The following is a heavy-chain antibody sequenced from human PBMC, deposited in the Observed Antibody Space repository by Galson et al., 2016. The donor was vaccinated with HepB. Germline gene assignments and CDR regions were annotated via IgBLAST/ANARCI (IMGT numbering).Heavy chain of an antibody. D-gene: IGHD6-19*01. J-gene: IGHJ6*02. CDR1: GFSFSSYS. CDR3: VKEGQWLVLGYYYEMDV. Sequence: SLRLSCAASGFSFSSYSMNWVRQAPGKGLEHVSAISSNGRNTYYADSAKGRFTISRDNSRKTLYLQMSSLRAEDTAVYYCVKEGQWLVLGYYYEMDVWGPGTTVTVSS. CDR2: ISSNGRNT. V-gene: IGHV3-64D*06.